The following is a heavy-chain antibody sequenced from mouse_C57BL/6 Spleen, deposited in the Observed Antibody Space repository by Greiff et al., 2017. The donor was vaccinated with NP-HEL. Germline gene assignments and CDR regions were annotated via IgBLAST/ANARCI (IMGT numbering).Heavy chain of an antibody. J-gene: IGHJ4*01. Sequence: QVQLQQPGAELVKPGASVKLSCKASGYTFTSYWMHWVKQRPGQGLEWIGMIHPNSGSTNYNEKFKSKATLTVDKSSSTAYMQLSSLTSEDSAVYYCERSGYDYDGGGAMDYWGQGTSVTVSS. D-gene: IGHD2-4*01. CDR3: ERSGYDYDGGGAMDY. CDR2: IHPNSGST. V-gene: IGHV1-64*01. CDR1: GYTFTSYW.